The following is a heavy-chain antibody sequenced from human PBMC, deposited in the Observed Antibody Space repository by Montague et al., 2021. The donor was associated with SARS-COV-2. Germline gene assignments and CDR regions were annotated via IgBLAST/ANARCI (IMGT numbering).Heavy chain of an antibody. CDR3: ARGRTVTTFYYYYYYGMDV. V-gene: IGHV4-34*01. CDR2: INHSGST. J-gene: IGHJ6*02. D-gene: IGHD4-17*01. Sequence: SETLSLTCAVYGGSFSGYYWSWIRKPPGKGLEWIGEINHSGSTHYNPSLKSRVTISVDTSKNQFSLKLSSVTAADTAVYYCARGRTVTTFYYYYYYGMDVWGQGTTVTVSS. CDR1: GGSFSGYY.